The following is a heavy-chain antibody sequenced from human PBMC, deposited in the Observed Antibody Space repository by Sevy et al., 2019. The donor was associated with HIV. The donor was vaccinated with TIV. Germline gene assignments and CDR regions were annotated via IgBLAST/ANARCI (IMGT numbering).Heavy chain of an antibody. Sequence: GGYLRLSCAASGFTFSDYSLNWVRQAPGKGLEGVSYISRRGTTRHYADSVRGRFTISRDDAKNSLYLQMSSLRDEDTAVYYCARDDTASYLPVSWGQGTLVTVSS. CDR2: ISRRGTTR. J-gene: IGHJ4*02. CDR3: ARDDTASYLPVS. V-gene: IGHV3-48*02. CDR1: GFTFSDYS. D-gene: IGHD3-10*01.